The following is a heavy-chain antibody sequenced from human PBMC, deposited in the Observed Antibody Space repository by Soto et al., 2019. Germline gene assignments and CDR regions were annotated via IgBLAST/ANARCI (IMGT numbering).Heavy chain of an antibody. J-gene: IGHJ5*02. D-gene: IGHD2-2*01. Sequence: SETLSLTCSVSGGAISIGDYYLRWIRQPPGKGLEWIGYISYSTSTLYNPSLKSRLTISVETSKNQFSLKLSSVTAADTAVSFCAAGFCSSSRAHWFDPGGEGNLVTVSS. V-gene: IGHV4-30-4*01. CDR3: AAGFCSSSRAHWFDP. CDR1: GGAISIGDYY. CDR2: ISYSTST.